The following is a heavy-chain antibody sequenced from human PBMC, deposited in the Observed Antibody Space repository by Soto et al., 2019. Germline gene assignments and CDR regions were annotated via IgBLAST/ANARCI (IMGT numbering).Heavy chain of an antibody. CDR3: ARSTEGEYYDSSGWIGGMDV. V-gene: IGHV3-48*02. D-gene: IGHD3-22*01. J-gene: IGHJ6*02. Sequence: EVQLVASGGGLVQPGGSLRLACAASGFTFSIYSMNWVRQAPGKGLEWVSYISSSSSTIYYADSVPGRFTISRDNAKNSLYLQMNSLRDEDTAVYYCARSTEGEYYDSSGWIGGMDVWGQGTTVTVSS. CDR1: GFTFSIYS. CDR2: ISSSSSTI.